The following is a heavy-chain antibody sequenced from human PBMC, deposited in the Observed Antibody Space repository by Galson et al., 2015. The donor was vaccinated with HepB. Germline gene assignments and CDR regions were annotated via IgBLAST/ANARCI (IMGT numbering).Heavy chain of an antibody. Sequence: SLRLSRAASGFTFSSYWMHWVRQAPGKGLVWVSRVNADGSSTNYADSVKGRFTISRDNAKNTLYVQMNSLRAEDTAVYYCARDRSCSNGVCKPAAFDVWGQGTMVTVSS. D-gene: IGHD2-8*01. J-gene: IGHJ3*01. CDR1: GFTFSSYW. CDR3: ARDRSCSNGVCKPAAFDV. V-gene: IGHV3-74*01. CDR2: VNADGSST.